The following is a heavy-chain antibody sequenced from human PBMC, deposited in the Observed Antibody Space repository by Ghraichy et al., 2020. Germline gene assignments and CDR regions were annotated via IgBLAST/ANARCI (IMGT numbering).Heavy chain of an antibody. V-gene: IGHV3-7*01. D-gene: IGHD6-19*01. Sequence: GGSLRLSCAASGFPFRGYWMTWVRQAPGKGLEWVASIKQDGTEEKYLDSVKGRFTISRDNPKNSLYLQMNSLRAEDTAVYYCAKNIVVAGKILYYYYGLDVLGPGTTVTVSS. CDR1: GFPFRGYW. J-gene: IGHJ6*02. CDR2: IKQDGTEE. CDR3: AKNIVVAGKILYYYYGLDV.